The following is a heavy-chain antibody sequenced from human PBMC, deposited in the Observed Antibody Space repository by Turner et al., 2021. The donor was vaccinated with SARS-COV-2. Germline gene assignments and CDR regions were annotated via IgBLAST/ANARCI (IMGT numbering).Heavy chain of an antibody. CDR3: ARQVSILGRWLAPFDS. CDR2: FFYSGST. J-gene: IGHJ4*02. V-gene: IGHV4-39*01. CDR1: RGSISSSAYY. Sequence: QLQPQESGPGLVKPSETLSLTCPMPRGSISSSAYYWGWIRQPPGKGLEWIGSFFYSGSTYYSPSLKSRITISVDTSKNQFSLNLSSVTAAATAVYYCARQVSILGRWLAPFDSWGQGTLVTVSS. D-gene: IGHD6-19*01.